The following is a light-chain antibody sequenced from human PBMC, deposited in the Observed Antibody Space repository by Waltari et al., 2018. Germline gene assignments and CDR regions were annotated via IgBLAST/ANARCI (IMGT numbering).Light chain of an antibody. J-gene: IGLJ2*01. CDR3: AVWDDSLNGPV. CDR1: SSNIGSNT. V-gene: IGLV1-44*01. Sequence: QSVLTQPPSASGTPGQRVTISCSGSSSNIGSNTVNWSQQLPGTAPKLLIYSNNQRPSGVPDRFSGSKSGTSASLAISGLQSEDEADYYCAVWDDSLNGPVFGGGTKLTVL. CDR2: SNN.